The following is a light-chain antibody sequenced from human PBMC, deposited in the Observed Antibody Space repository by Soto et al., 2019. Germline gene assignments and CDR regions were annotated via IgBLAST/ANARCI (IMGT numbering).Light chain of an antibody. V-gene: IGKV1-5*03. CDR1: QSISDL. CDR3: QQYKGYWT. Sequence: DIQMTQSPSTLSASVGDRVTITCRASQSISDLLAWYQQKQGKAPKLLIYKASSLKSGVPSRFSGSGAGTEYTLTISSLQPDDFANYYCQQYKGYWTFGQGTKVEIK. J-gene: IGKJ1*01. CDR2: KAS.